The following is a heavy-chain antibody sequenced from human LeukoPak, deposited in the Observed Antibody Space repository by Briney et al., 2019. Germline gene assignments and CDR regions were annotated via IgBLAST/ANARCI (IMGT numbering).Heavy chain of an antibody. V-gene: IGHV4-31*03. CDR1: GGSISSGGYY. J-gene: IGHJ5*02. Sequence: SETLSLTCTVSGGSISSGGYYWSWIRQHPGKGLEWIGYIYYSGSTYYNPSLESRVTISVDTSKNQFSLKLSSVTAADTAVYYCARRGITMIVVARGWFDPWGQGTLVTVSS. D-gene: IGHD3-22*01. CDR2: IYYSGST. CDR3: ARRGITMIVVARGWFDP.